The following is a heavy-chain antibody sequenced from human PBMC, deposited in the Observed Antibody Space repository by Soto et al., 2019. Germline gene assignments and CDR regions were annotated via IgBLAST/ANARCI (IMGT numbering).Heavy chain of an antibody. D-gene: IGHD2-15*01. CDR1: GFIFRSYG. V-gene: IGHV3-30*18. CDR3: AKGGGYCSIGSCRTDH. CDR2: IAYDGADT. J-gene: IGHJ4*02. Sequence: QVQLVESGGGVVQPGRSLRLSCAASGFIFRSYGMHWVRQAPGKGLEWVAAIAYDGADTYYLDSVKGRFTISRDNSRDKVQLEMNSLRVEDTAGYYWAKGGGYCSIGSCRTDHWGQGTLVTVSS.